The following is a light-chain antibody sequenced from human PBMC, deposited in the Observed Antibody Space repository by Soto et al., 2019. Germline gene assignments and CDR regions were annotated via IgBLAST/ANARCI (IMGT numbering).Light chain of an antibody. Sequence: ERVMTQSPATLSISPGERATLFCRASESIGNNLAWYQQKPGQVPRLLMYGASTRATGIPARFSGSGSGTEFTLTISTLQSEDFAVYYCQQYNTWPPITFGQGTRLEIQ. CDR3: QQYNTWPPIT. V-gene: IGKV3-15*01. J-gene: IGKJ5*01. CDR1: ESIGNN. CDR2: GAS.